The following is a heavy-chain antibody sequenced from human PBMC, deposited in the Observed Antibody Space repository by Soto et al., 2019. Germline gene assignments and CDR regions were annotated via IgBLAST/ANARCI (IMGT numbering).Heavy chain of an antibody. CDR1: GGTFSSNA. D-gene: IGHD3-10*01. J-gene: IGHJ3*02. CDR2: IIPMFGTA. V-gene: IGHV1-69*13. Sequence: SVKISCKASGGTFSSNAISWVRQAPGQGLEWMGGIIPMFGTANYAQKFQGRVTITADETTSTVYMELSSLRSEDTAVYYCARAYYYGSGSWAYHYAFDIWGQGTMVTVSS. CDR3: ARAYYYGSGSWAYHYAFDI.